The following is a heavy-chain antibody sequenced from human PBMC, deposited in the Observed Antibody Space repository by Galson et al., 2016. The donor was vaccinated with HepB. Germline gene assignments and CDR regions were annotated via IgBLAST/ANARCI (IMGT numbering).Heavy chain of an antibody. Sequence: SVKVSCKVSGYALAVLAMHWVRQALGQGLQWMGTFDPADGDRIYAESLQGRVTMTEATSTDTAYMELRSLKSDDTAVYYCATFPEGRAFWGQGTLVTVSS. CDR3: ATFPEGRAF. CDR1: GYALAVLA. CDR2: FDPADGDR. V-gene: IGHV1-24*01. J-gene: IGHJ4*02.